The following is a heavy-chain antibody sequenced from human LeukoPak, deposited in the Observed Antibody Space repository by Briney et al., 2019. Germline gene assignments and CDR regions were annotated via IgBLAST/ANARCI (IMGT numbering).Heavy chain of an antibody. V-gene: IGHV4-4*07. Sequence: PSETLSLTCTVSGGSISSYYWSWIRQPAGKGLEWIGRIYTSGSTNYNPSLKSRVTMSVDTSKNQSSLKLSSVTAADTAVYYCARGYDFWSGYYGGNAFDIWGQGTMVTVSS. D-gene: IGHD3-3*01. CDR1: GGSISSYY. CDR2: IYTSGST. J-gene: IGHJ3*02. CDR3: ARGYDFWSGYYGGNAFDI.